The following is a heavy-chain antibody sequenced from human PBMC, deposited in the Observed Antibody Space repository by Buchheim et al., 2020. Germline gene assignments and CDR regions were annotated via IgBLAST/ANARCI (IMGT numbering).Heavy chain of an antibody. Sequence: QVQLQESGPGLVKPSETLSLTCTVSSGSITNYYWSWIRQPPGKGLEWIGYIYYSGSTNYNPSLKSRVTISVDTSKNQFSLKLTSVTAADTAVYYCARGPTRYYFDYWGQGTL. D-gene: IGHD4-17*01. CDR3: ARGPTRYYFDY. CDR1: SGSITNYY. V-gene: IGHV4-59*01. CDR2: IYYSGST. J-gene: IGHJ4*02.